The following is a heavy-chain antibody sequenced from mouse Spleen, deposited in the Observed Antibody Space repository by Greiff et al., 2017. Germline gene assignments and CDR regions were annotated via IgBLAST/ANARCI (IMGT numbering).Heavy chain of an antibody. CDR3: ARQGRYDYESWFAY. V-gene: IGHV5-9-3*01. CDR1: GFTFSSYA. Sequence: EVQRVESGGGLVKPGGSLKLSCAASGFTFSSYAMSWVRQTPEKRLEWVATISSGGSYTYYPDSVKGRFTISRDNAKNTLYLQMSSLRSEDTAMYYCARQGRYDYESWFAYWGQGTLVTVSA. D-gene: IGHD2-4*01. CDR2: ISSGGSYT. J-gene: IGHJ3*01.